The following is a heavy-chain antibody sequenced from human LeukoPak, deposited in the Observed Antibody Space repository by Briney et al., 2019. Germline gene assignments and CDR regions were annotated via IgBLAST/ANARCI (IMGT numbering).Heavy chain of an antibody. CDR1: GYTFTGYY. Sequence: ASVTVSCKASGYTFTGYYMHWVRQAPGQGLEWMGWINPNSGGTNYAQKFQGRVTMTRDTSISTAYMELSRLRSDDTAVYYCARGSPATWNYDYWGQGTLVTVSS. J-gene: IGHJ4*02. CDR2: INPNSGGT. CDR3: ARGSPATWNYDY. D-gene: IGHD1-7*01. V-gene: IGHV1-2*02.